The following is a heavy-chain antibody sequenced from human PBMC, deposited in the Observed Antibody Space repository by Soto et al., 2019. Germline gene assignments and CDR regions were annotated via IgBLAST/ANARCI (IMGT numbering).Heavy chain of an antibody. J-gene: IGHJ6*02. V-gene: IGHV3-7*05. CDR2: IKQDGSEK. Sequence: GGSLRLSCAASGFTFSSYWMSWVRQAPGKGLEWVANIKQDGSEKYYVDSVKGRFTISRDNAKNSLYLQMNSLRAEDTAVYYCARQQLVPPYYYYYGMDVWGQGTTVTVSS. D-gene: IGHD6-13*01. CDR1: GFTFSSYW. CDR3: ARQQLVPPYYYYYGMDV.